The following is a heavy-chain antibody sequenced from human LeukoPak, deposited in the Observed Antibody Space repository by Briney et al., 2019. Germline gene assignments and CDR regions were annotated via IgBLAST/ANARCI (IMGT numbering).Heavy chain of an antibody. V-gene: IGHV3-23*01. Sequence: GGSLRLSRAASGFTLSSYAMSWVRQAPGKGLEWVSATSSSDAGTYYAESVRGRFTISRDNAKNSLYLQMNSLRAEDTAVYYCARRGSGYTEPIDYWGQGTLVTVSS. J-gene: IGHJ4*02. CDR1: GFTLSSYA. D-gene: IGHD5-12*01. CDR2: TSSSDAGT. CDR3: ARRGSGYTEPIDY.